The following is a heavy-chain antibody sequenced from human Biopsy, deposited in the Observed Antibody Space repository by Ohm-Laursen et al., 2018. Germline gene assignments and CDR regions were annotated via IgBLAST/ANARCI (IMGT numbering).Heavy chain of an antibody. CDR1: GYTFTSYE. J-gene: IGHJ5*02. CDR2: MNPDSGNT. Sequence: ASVKVSCKTSGYTFTSYEINWVRQATGQGLEWMGWMNPDSGNTGYAQNFQGRVTMTRNTSISTAYMELSSLRPEDTAVYFCARADPPLFYYGSGSSNWFDPWGQGTLVTVSS. V-gene: IGHV1-8*01. CDR3: ARADPPLFYYGSGSSNWFDP. D-gene: IGHD3-10*01.